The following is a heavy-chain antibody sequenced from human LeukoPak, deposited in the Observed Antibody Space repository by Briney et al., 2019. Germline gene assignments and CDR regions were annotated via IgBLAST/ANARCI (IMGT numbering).Heavy chain of an antibody. CDR2: IYSGGST. D-gene: IGHD3-22*01. V-gene: IGHV3-66*01. Sequence: GGSLRLSCAASGFTVSSNYMSWVRQAPGKGLEWVSVIYSGGSTYYADSVKGRFTISRDNSKNTLYLQMNSLRAEDTAVYYCARDWGLYYDSSGYPTQSVYWGQGTLVTVSS. CDR1: GFTVSSNY. J-gene: IGHJ4*02. CDR3: ARDWGLYYDSSGYPTQSVY.